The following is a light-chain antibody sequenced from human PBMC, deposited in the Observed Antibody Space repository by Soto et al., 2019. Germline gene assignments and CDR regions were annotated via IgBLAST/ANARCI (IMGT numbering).Light chain of an antibody. CDR2: GAS. Sequence: EIQITQSPASLSASLGEGVNLTFRTSQNIYNSLNWYQQKAGRAPAVLIYGASNLQGGVPLRFSGSGSGTDFTLTISGLQPEDSATYYCQESRSALWGKCGKGTKVDIK. CDR3: QESRSALWGK. V-gene: IGKV1-39*01. CDR1: QNIYNS. J-gene: IGKJ1*01.